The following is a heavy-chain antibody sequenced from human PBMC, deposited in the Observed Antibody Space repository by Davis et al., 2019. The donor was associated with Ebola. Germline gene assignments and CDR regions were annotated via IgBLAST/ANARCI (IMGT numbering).Heavy chain of an antibody. Sequence: PGGSLRLSCAASGFTFSTYSMTWVRQAPGKGLEWVSGISWNSGSIGYADSVKGRFTISRDNAKNSLYLQMNSLRAEDTAVYYCARGDSSSWYDYYYYGMDVWGQGTTVTVSS. D-gene: IGHD6-13*01. CDR1: GFTFSTYS. CDR3: ARGDSSSWYDYYYYGMDV. V-gene: IGHV3-48*04. J-gene: IGHJ6*02. CDR2: ISWNSGSI.